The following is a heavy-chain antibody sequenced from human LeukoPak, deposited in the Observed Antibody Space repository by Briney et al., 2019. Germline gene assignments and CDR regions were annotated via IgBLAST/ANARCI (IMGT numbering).Heavy chain of an antibody. CDR3: AREGRTGYYGSSGYPAYYFDY. Sequence: PGGSLRLSCAASGFTFSGYYMSWIRQAPGKGLEWVSYISSSGSTIYYADSVKGRFTISRDNAKNSLYLQMNSLRAEDTAVYYCAREGRTGYYGSSGYPAYYFDYWGQGTLVTVSS. CDR1: GFTFSGYY. D-gene: IGHD3-22*01. CDR2: ISSSGSTI. J-gene: IGHJ4*02. V-gene: IGHV3-11*01.